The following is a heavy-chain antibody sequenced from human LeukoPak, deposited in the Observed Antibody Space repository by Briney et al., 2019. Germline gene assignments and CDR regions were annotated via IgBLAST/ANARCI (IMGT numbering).Heavy chain of an antibody. J-gene: IGHJ4*02. CDR2: IRYDGITK. CDR3: AKDGPYYGSGAMYYFDY. D-gene: IGHD3-10*01. V-gene: IGHV3-30*02. CDR1: GFTFSTYG. Sequence: HPGGSLRLSCAASGFTFSTYGMHWVRQAPGKGLDWVAFIRYDGITKYYADSVKGRFTISRDNSKNTLYVQMSSLRPEDTALYYCAKDGPYYGSGAMYYFDYWGQGTPVTVSS.